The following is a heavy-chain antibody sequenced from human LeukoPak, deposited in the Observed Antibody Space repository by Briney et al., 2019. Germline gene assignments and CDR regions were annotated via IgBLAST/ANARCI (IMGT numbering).Heavy chain of an antibody. V-gene: IGHV3-30-3*01. D-gene: IGHD6-19*01. CDR1: GFTFSSYA. CDR2: ISYDGSNK. Sequence: QPGGSLRLSCAASGFTFSSYAMHWVRQAPGEGLEWVAVISYDGSNKYYADSVKGRFTISRDNSKNTLYLQMNSLRAEDTAVYYCARGGYSSGWALGGYYYGMDVWGQGTTVTVSS. J-gene: IGHJ6*02. CDR3: ARGGYSSGWALGGYYYGMDV.